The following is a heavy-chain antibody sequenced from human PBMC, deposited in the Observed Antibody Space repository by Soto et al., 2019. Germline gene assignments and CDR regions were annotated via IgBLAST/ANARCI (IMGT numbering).Heavy chain of an antibody. V-gene: IGHV3-11*01. Sequence: QVQLVESGGDLVKPGGSLRLSCAASGFTFSDFYMRWVRQSPGRGLEWISYISNTGRTISYADSVKGRFTISWDNAQDSLCLQMCRLRDEATGLYYWAVDGAVYDFLTGVPGASWGPGTLVTVSS. J-gene: IGHJ5*02. CDR2: ISNTGRTI. CDR1: GFTFSDFY. CDR3: AVDGAVYDFLTGVPGAS. D-gene: IGHD3-9*01.